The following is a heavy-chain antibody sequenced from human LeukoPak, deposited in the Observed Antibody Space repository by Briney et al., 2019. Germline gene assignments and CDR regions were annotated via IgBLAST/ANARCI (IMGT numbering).Heavy chain of an antibody. CDR1: GFTFNNYG. V-gene: IGHV3-33*01. J-gene: IGHJ5*01. D-gene: IGHD3-16*01. Sequence: GGSLRLSCVGPGFTFNNYGINWVRQAPGKGLEWVTGIAYDGSKKFYADSVKGRFAISRDDSKNTVYVEMSGLRAEDTALYHCTRDLAMGALDSWGQGSPVTVSS. CDR3: TRDLAMGALDS. CDR2: IAYDGSKK.